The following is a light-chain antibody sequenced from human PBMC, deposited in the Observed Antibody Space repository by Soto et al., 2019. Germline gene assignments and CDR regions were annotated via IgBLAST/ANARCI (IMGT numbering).Light chain of an antibody. CDR1: QSISNY. Sequence: DIQMTQSPSSLSASVRDRVTITCRASQSISNYLNWYQQKPGKAPKLLIYAASSLQSGVPSRFSGSGSGTDFTLTISSLQPEDFATYYCQQTYSMLITFGQGTRLEIK. CDR2: AAS. CDR3: QQTYSMLIT. J-gene: IGKJ5*01. V-gene: IGKV1-39*01.